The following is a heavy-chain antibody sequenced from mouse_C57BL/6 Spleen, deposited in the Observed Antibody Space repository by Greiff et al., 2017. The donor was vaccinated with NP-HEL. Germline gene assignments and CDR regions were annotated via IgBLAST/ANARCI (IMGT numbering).Heavy chain of an antibody. Sequence: VQLQQSGPGLVKPSQSLSLTCSVTGYSITSGYYWNWIRQFPGNKLEWMGYISYDGSNNYNPSLKNRISITRDTSKNQFFLKLNSVTTEDTATYYCASGYDWYFDVWGTGTTVTVSS. CDR3: ASGYDWYFDV. CDR2: ISYDGSN. D-gene: IGHD2-10*02. J-gene: IGHJ1*03. V-gene: IGHV3-6*01. CDR1: GYSITSGYY.